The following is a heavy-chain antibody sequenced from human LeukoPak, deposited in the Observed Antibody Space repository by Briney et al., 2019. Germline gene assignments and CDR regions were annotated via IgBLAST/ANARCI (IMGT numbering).Heavy chain of an antibody. CDR3: ASGPYPAAGTDHQFDY. D-gene: IGHD6-13*01. J-gene: IGHJ4*02. CDR1: GASISSYY. Sequence: PSETLSLTCTVSGASISSYYWSWIRQPPGKGLEWIGYIYHSGSTNYNPTHYNPSLTSRVTISVDTSKNHFSLKLSSVTAADTAVYYCASGPYPAAGTDHQFDYWGPGTLVTVSS. CDR2: IYHSGST. V-gene: IGHV4-59*01.